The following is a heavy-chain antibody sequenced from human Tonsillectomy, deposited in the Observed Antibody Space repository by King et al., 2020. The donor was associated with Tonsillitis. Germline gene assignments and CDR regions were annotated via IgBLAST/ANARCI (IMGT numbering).Heavy chain of an antibody. V-gene: IGHV4-59*01. D-gene: IGHD2-8*01. CDR1: GGSINSYH. CDR3: ARFNDWFDS. J-gene: IGHJ5*01. Sequence: VQLQESGPGLVKPSETLSLTCTVSGGSINSYHWGWIRQPPGRGLEWIGYIYFSGSTKYNPSLKSRLTISVDTSKNQFSLKLSSVTAADTAVYYCARFNDWFDSWGQGTLVTVSS. CDR2: IYFSGST.